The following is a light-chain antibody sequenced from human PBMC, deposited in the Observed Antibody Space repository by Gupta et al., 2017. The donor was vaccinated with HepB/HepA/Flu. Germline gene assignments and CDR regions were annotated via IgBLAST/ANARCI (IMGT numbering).Light chain of an antibody. CDR1: KLGVKY. CDR3: QAWDSGTVV. CDR2: ENK. Sequence: SYELTQSPSVSVSPGQTASITCSGDKLGVKYASWYQQKPGQSPVLVIYENKKRPSGLPERFSGSSSGNTATLTISGTQAMDEDDYYCQAWDSGTVVFGGGTKLTVL. J-gene: IGLJ3*02. V-gene: IGLV3-1*01.